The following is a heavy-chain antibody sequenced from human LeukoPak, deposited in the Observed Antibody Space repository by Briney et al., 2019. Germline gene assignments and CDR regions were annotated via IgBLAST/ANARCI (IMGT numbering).Heavy chain of an antibody. V-gene: IGHV3-64D*09. CDR2: ISSNGGST. CDR1: GFTFSSYA. D-gene: IGHD1-26*01. J-gene: IGHJ3*02. CDR3: VKEGGSYYAFDI. Sequence: PGRSLRLSCAASGFTFSSYAMHWVRQAPGKGLEYVSAISSNGGSTYYADSVKGRFTISRDNSKNTLYLQMSSLRAEDTAVYYCVKEGGSYYAFDIWGQGTMVTVSS.